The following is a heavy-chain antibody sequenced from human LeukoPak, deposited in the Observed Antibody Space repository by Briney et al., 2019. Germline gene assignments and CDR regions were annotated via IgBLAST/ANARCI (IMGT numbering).Heavy chain of an antibody. V-gene: IGHV1-69*04. CDR2: IIPILGIA. CDR1: GGTFSSYA. D-gene: IGHD5-18*01. CDR3: ARGEGYSYGYFLH. Sequence: SVKVSCKASGGTFSSYAISWVRQAPGQGPEWMGRIIPILGIANYAQKFQGRVTITADKSTSTAYMELSSLRSEDTAIYYCARGEGYSYGYFLHWGQGSLVTVSS. J-gene: IGHJ1*01.